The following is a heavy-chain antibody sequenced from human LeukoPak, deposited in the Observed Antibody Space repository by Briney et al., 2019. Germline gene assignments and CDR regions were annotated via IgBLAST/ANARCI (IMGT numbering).Heavy chain of an antibody. CDR3: AGAGIAARFGDFDY. Sequence: SVKVSCKASGGTFSSYAIGWVRQAPGQGLEWMGGIIPIFGTANYAQKFQGRVTITADESTSTAYMELSSLRSEDTAVYYCAGAGIAARFGDFDYWGQGTLVTVSS. D-gene: IGHD6-6*01. J-gene: IGHJ4*02. V-gene: IGHV1-69*13. CDR1: GGTFSSYA. CDR2: IIPIFGTA.